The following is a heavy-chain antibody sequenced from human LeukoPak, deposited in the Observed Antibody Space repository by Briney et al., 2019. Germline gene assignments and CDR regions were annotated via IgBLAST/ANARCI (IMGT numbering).Heavy chain of an antibody. Sequence: NPSETLSLTCTVSGGSISTYYWSWIRQPPAKGLEWIGYIYYSGSTNYNPSLKSRVTISLDTSKNQFSLKLNSVTAADTAMYYCARSFSPNYYDLLDYWGQGTLVTVSS. V-gene: IGHV4-59*01. CDR1: GGSISTYY. CDR2: IYYSGST. CDR3: ARSFSPNYYDLLDY. J-gene: IGHJ4*02. D-gene: IGHD3-22*01.